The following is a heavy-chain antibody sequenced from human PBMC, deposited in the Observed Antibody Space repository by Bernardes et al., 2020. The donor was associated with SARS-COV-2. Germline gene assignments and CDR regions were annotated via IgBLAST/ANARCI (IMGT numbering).Heavy chain of an antibody. CDR3: ARGWGRYYDFWSGSDPPYYYYGMDV. Sequence: SETLSLTCAVYGGSFSGYYWSWIRQPPGKGLEWIGEINHSGSTNYNPSLKSRVTISVDTSKNQFSLKLSSVTAADTAVYYCARGWGRYYDFWSGSDPPYYYYGMDVWGQGTTVTVSS. CDR2: INHSGST. CDR1: GGSFSGYY. V-gene: IGHV4-34*01. D-gene: IGHD3-3*01. J-gene: IGHJ6*02.